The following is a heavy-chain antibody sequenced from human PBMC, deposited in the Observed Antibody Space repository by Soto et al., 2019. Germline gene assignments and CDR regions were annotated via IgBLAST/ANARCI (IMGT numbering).Heavy chain of an antibody. V-gene: IGHV4-31*03. Sequence: PSETLSLTCTVSGGSISSGGYYWSWIRQHPGKGLEWIGYIYYSGSTYYNPSLKSRVTISVDTSKNQFSLKLSSVTAADTAVYYCARDLTGYYDSSGYYYTHYFDYWGQGTLVTVSS. CDR3: ARDLTGYYDSSGYYYTHYFDY. J-gene: IGHJ4*02. D-gene: IGHD3-22*01. CDR2: IYYSGST. CDR1: GGSISSGGYY.